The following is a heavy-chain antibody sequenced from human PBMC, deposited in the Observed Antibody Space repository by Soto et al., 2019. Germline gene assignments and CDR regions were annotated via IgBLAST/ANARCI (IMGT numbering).Heavy chain of an antibody. V-gene: IGHV1-8*01. Sequence: ASVKVSCKASGYTFTSYDINWVRQATGQGLEWMGWMNPNSGNTGYAQKFQGRVTISKDTSKNQVVLTMTNMDPVDTATYYCARIRLGYCSGGSCYDWFDPWGQGTLVTVSS. J-gene: IGHJ5*02. CDR3: ARIRLGYCSGGSCYDWFDP. D-gene: IGHD2-15*01. CDR2: MNPNSGNT. CDR1: GYTFTSYD.